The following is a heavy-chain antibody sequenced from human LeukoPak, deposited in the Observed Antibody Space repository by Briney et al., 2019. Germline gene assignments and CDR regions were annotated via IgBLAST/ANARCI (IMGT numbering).Heavy chain of an antibody. D-gene: IGHD2-15*01. V-gene: IGHV4-34*01. CDR2: INHSGST. CDR1: GGSFSGYY. CDR3: ARSGELLRWFDP. J-gene: IGHJ5*02. Sequence: SETLSLTCAVYGGSFSGYYWTWIRQPPGKGLEWMGEINHSGSTNYSPSLKSRVTISVDTSKNQSSLKLSSVTAADTAVYYCARSGELLRWFDPWGQGTLVTVSS.